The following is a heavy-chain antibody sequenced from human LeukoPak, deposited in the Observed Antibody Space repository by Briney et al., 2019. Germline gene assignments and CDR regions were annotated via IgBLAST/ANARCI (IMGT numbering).Heavy chain of an antibody. Sequence: GGSLRLSCAASGFTFSNYGMHWVRQAPGKGLEWVAVIWYDGSDKYYVDSVKGRFTISRDNSKNTLYLQMNTLRAEDTAVYYCAKGDGHSYGRFDHWGQGTLVTVSS. CDR1: GFTFSNYG. CDR2: IWYDGSDK. CDR3: AKGDGHSYGRFDH. V-gene: IGHV3-33*06. J-gene: IGHJ4*02. D-gene: IGHD5-24*01.